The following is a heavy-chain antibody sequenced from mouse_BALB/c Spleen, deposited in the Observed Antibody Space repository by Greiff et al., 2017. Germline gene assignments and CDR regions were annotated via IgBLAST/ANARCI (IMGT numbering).Heavy chain of an antibody. D-gene: IGHD2-1*01. CDR2: ISSGGGNT. J-gene: IGHJ4*01. Sequence: EVKLVESGGGLVKPGGSLKLSCAASGFTFSSYTMSWVRQTPEKRLEWVATISSGGGNTYYPDSVKGRFTISRDNAKNNLYLQMSSLRSEDTALYYCARYPCYYGNSYYAMDYWGQGTSVTVSS. CDR1: GFTFSSYT. CDR3: ARYPCYYGNSYYAMDY. V-gene: IGHV5-9*03.